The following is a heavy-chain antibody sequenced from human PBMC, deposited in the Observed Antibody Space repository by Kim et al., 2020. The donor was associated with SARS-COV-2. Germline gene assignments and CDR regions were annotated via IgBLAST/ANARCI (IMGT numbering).Heavy chain of an antibody. V-gene: IGHV1-69*13. CDR1: GGTFSSYA. CDR3: AREREMATINVYAFDI. CDR2: IIPIFGTA. Sequence: SVKVSCKASGGTFSSYAISWVRQAPGQGLEWMGGIIPIFGTANYAQKFQGRVTITADESTSTAYMELSSLRSEDTAVYYCAREREMATINVYAFDIWGQGTMVTVSS. D-gene: IGHD5-12*01. J-gene: IGHJ3*02.